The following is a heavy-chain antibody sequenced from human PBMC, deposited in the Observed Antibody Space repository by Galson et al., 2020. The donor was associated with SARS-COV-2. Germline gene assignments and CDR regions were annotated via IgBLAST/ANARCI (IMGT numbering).Heavy chain of an antibody. CDR1: GFTFSGYS. CDR2: ISNNGDRT. V-gene: IGHV3-64*01. Sequence: GGSLSLSCAASGFTFSGYSMHWVRQAPGKGLEYVSAISNNGDRTEYANSVKCRFTISRDNSKNTVYLQMDSLRVEDMAMYYCARDRGARWAGPGVWFDPWGQGTLVTVSS. J-gene: IGHJ5*02. D-gene: IGHD3-10*01. CDR3: ARDRGARWAGPGVWFDP.